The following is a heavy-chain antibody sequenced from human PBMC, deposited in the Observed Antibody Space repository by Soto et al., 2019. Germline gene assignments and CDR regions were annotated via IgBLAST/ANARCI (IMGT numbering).Heavy chain of an antibody. D-gene: IGHD6-13*01. V-gene: IGHV1-18*01. CDR1: GYTFTSYG. Sequence: QVQLVQSGAEVKKPGASVKVSCKASGYTFTSYGIGWVRQAPGQGLEWMGWISGYNGNTNTAQKLQARVTMTTDTSTSTAYTELRSLRSDDTAVYYWARVIASAADFDYWGQGTLVTVSS. J-gene: IGHJ4*02. CDR3: ARVIASAADFDY. CDR2: ISGYNGNT.